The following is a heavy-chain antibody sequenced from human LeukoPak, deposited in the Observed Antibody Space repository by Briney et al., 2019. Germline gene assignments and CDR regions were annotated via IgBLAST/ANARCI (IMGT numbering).Heavy chain of an antibody. Sequence: SETLSLTCAVYGGSFSGYYWSWIRQPPGKGLEWIGEINHSGSTNYNPSPKSRVTISVDTSKNQFSLKLSSVTAADTAVYYCARGGGYSYGYLPRYFDYWGQGTLVTVSS. D-gene: IGHD5-18*01. J-gene: IGHJ4*02. V-gene: IGHV4-34*01. CDR1: GGSFSGYY. CDR2: INHSGST. CDR3: ARGGGYSYGYLPRYFDY.